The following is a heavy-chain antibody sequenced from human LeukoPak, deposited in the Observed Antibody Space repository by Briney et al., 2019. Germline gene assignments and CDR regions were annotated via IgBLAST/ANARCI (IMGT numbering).Heavy chain of an antibody. V-gene: IGHV3-53*01. CDR1: SFTVSSNY. CDR3: ASGYSSGWYPFDY. D-gene: IGHD6-19*01. Sequence: PGGSLRLSCAASSFTVSSNYMSWLRQAPGKGLEWVSVIYSGGSTYDADSLKGRFTISRDDSKNTLYLQMNSLRAEDTAVYYCASGYSSGWYPFDYWGQGTLVTVSS. CDR2: IYSGGST. J-gene: IGHJ4*02.